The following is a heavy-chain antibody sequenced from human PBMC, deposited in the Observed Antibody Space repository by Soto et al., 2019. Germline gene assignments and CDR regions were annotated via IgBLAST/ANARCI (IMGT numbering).Heavy chain of an antibody. CDR3: ARGTSSWPWAFDI. J-gene: IGHJ3*02. V-gene: IGHV1-8*01. Sequence: ASVKVSCKASGYTVTSYDINWVRQATGQGLEWMGWMNPNSGNTGYAQKFQGRVTMTRNTSISTAYMELSSLRSEDTAVYYCARGTSSWPWAFDIRGKGTMVTVSS. CDR2: MNPNSGNT. CDR1: GYTVTSYD. D-gene: IGHD6-13*01.